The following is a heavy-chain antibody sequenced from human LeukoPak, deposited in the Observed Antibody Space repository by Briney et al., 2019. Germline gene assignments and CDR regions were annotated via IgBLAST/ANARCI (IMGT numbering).Heavy chain of an antibody. CDR1: GFTFSNYE. J-gene: IGHJ4*02. CDR2: ISTRATTI. Sequence: GGSLRLSCAASGFTFSNYEMNWVRQAPGKGLEWVSYISTRATTIYYTDSVKGRFIISRDNANNSLYLQMNSLRAEDAAVYYCARGWYSSGWSLDYWGQGTLVTVSS. D-gene: IGHD6-19*01. V-gene: IGHV3-48*03. CDR3: ARGWYSSGWSLDY.